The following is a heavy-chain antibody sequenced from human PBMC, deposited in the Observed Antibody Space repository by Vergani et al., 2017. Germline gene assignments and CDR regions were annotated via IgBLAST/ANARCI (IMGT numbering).Heavy chain of an antibody. V-gene: IGHV3-23*01. D-gene: IGHD6-6*01. CDR1: GFPFSGYA. CDR3: AKDRIAARSPYFDY. J-gene: IGHJ4*02. Sequence: EVQLLESGGGLVQPGGSLRLSCAASGFPFSGYAMSWVRQAPGKGLGWVSAISGSGGSTYYADSVKGRFTISRDNSKNTLYLQMNSLRAEDTAVYYCAKDRIAARSPYFDYWGQGTLVTVSS. CDR2: ISGSGGST.